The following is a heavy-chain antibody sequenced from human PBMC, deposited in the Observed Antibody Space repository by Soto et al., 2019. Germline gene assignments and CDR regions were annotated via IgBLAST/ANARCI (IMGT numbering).Heavy chain of an antibody. CDR1: GFTFSSYE. CDR3: ARFGYYDFWSGYNYGMDV. Sequence: PXVSLRLSCAASGFTFSSYEMNWVRQAPGKGLEWVSYISSSGSTIYYADSVKGRFTISRDNAKNSLYLQMNSLRAEDTAVYYCARFGYYDFWSGYNYGMDVWGQGTTVTVSS. CDR2: ISSSGSTI. J-gene: IGHJ6*02. V-gene: IGHV3-48*03. D-gene: IGHD3-3*01.